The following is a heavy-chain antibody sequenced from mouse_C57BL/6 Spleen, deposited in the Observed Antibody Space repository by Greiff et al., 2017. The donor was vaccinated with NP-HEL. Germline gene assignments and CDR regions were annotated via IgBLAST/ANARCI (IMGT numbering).Heavy chain of an antibody. CDR1: GYTFTDYN. D-gene: IGHD1-1*01. CDR2: INPNNGGT. V-gene: IGHV1-22*01. Sequence: EVQLQQSGPELVKPGASVKMSCKASGYTFTDYNMHWVKQSHGKSLEWIGYINPNNGGTSYNQKFKGKATLTVNKSSSTAYMELRSLTSEDSAVYYCARGGLLRTGFAYWGQGTLVIVSA. J-gene: IGHJ3*01. CDR3: ARGGLLRTGFAY.